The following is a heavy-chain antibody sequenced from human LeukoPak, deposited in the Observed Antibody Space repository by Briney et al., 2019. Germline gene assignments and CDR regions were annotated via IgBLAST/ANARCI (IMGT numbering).Heavy chain of an antibody. D-gene: IGHD3-3*02. J-gene: IGHJ4*02. CDR3: ARPLLGQQVAPFDY. V-gene: IGHV4-39*01. CDR2: IYYSGST. Sequence: SETLSLTCTVPGGSISSSSYYWGWIRQPPGKGLEWIGSIYYSGSTYYNPSLKSRVTMSVDTSKNQFSLKLSSVTAADTAVYYCARPLLGQQVAPFDYWGQGTLVTVSS. CDR1: GGSISSSSYY.